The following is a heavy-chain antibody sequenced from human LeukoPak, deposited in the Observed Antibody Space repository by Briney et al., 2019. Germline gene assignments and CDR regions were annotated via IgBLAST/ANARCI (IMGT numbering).Heavy chain of an antibody. CDR3: ARGDQDIVVVPAAIPHYYYYYYMDV. Sequence: GGSLRLSCAASGFTFSSYAMSWVRQAPGKGLEWVSAISGSGGSTYYADSVKGRFTISRDNSKNSLYLQMNSLRAEDTAVYYCARGDQDIVVVPAAIPHYYYYYYMDVWGKGTTVTVSS. V-gene: IGHV3-23*01. CDR1: GFTFSSYA. D-gene: IGHD2-2*02. J-gene: IGHJ6*03. CDR2: ISGSGGST.